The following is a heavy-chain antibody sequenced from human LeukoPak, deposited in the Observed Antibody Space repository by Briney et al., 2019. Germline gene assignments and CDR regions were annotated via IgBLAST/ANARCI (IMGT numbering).Heavy chain of an antibody. Sequence: SETLSLTCTVSGGSISSYYWSWIRQPPGRGLEWIGYIYYSGSTNYNPSLKSRVTISVDTSKNQFSLKLSSVTAADTAVYYCARVKVTTKNYYYYYYMDVWGKGTTVTVSS. D-gene: IGHD4-17*01. CDR1: GGSISSYY. CDR3: ARVKVTTKNYYYYYYMDV. J-gene: IGHJ6*03. CDR2: IYYSGST. V-gene: IGHV4-59*08.